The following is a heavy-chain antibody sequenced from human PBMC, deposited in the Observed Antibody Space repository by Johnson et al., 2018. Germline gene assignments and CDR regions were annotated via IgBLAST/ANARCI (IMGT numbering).Heavy chain of an antibody. D-gene: IGHD2-15*01. V-gene: IGHV3-9*01. CDR1: GFTFDDYA. Sequence: VQLVQSGGGLVQPGRSLRLSCAASGFTFDDYAMHWVRQAPGKGLEWVSGIRWNSGSIDYADSVEGRFTISRDNAKNSLYVQVNSLRTDDTALYYCTKECCSGGGCYSAEYCQHWGQGTLVTVSS. J-gene: IGHJ1*01. CDR3: TKECCSGGGCYSAEYCQH. CDR2: IRWNSGSI.